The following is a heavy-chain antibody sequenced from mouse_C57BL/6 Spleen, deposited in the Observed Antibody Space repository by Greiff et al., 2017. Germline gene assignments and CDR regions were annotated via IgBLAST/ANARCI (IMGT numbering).Heavy chain of an antibody. D-gene: IGHD1-1*01. CDR1: GFTFSSYG. V-gene: IGHV5-6*01. Sequence: EVKLMESGGDLVKPGGSLKLSCAASGFTFSSYGMSWVRQTPDKRLEWVATISSGGSYTYYPDSVKGRFTISRDNAKNTLYLQMSSLKSEDTAMYYCARHGTVVAGSYFDYWGQGTTLTVSS. CDR2: ISSGGSYT. J-gene: IGHJ2*01. CDR3: ARHGTVVAGSYFDY.